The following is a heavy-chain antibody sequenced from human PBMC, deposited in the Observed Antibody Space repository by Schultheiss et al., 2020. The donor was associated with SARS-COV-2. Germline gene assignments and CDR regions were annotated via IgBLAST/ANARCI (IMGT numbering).Heavy chain of an antibody. CDR1: GGTFSSYA. Sequence: ASVKVSCKASGGTFSSYAISWVRQAPGQGLEWMGWISAYNGNTNYAQKLQGRVTMTTDTSTSTAYMELRSLRSDDTAVYYCTRGCGDFWSGYPYFDYWGQGTLVTVSS. J-gene: IGHJ4*02. V-gene: IGHV1-18*01. CDR2: ISAYNGNT. CDR3: TRGCGDFWSGYPYFDY. D-gene: IGHD3-3*01.